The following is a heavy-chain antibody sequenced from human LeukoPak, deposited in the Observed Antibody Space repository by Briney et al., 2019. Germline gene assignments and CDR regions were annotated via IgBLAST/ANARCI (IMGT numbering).Heavy chain of an antibody. Sequence: PSETLSLTCTVSGGSISSGGYYWSWIRQPPGKGLEWIGYIYHSGSTYYNPPLKSRVTISVDRSKNQFSLKLSSVTAADTAVYYCARDRRGDYWGQGTLVTVSS. CDR2: IYHSGST. J-gene: IGHJ4*02. CDR1: GGSISSGGYY. D-gene: IGHD5-12*01. CDR3: ARDRRGDY. V-gene: IGHV4-30-2*01.